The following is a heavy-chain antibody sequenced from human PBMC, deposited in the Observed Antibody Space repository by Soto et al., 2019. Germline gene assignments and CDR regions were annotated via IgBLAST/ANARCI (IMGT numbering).Heavy chain of an antibody. D-gene: IGHD6-19*01. CDR3: AKEALTVAGNNFDS. J-gene: IGHJ4*02. CDR1: GFTFTTYA. CDR2: ISGSGAGT. V-gene: IGHV3-23*01. Sequence: EIELLESGGGLVQPGGSLRLSCAASGFTFTTYAMGWVRQAPGKGLEWVSSISGSGAGTFYADSVKGRFTISRDNAKKMVYLQRKGLRADDTAVYYCAKEALTVAGNNFDSWGQGTLVTVSS.